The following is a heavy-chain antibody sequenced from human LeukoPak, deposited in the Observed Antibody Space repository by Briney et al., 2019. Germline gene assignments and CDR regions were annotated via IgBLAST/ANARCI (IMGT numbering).Heavy chain of an antibody. Sequence: GASVKVSCKASGGTFSSYAISWVRQAPGQGLEWMGGIIPIFGTANYAQKFQGRVTITTDESTSTAYMELSSLRSEDTAVYYCATSPKYYDFWSGYGRYYYYMDVWGQGTTVTVSS. V-gene: IGHV1-69*05. CDR1: GGTFSSYA. J-gene: IGHJ6*03. CDR2: IIPIFGTA. CDR3: ATSPKYYDFWSGYGRYYYYMDV. D-gene: IGHD3-3*01.